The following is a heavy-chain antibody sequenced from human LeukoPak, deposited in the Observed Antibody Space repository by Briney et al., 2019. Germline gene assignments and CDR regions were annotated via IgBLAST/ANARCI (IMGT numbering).Heavy chain of an antibody. D-gene: IGHD2-2*02. V-gene: IGHV4-38-2*02. J-gene: IGHJ6*03. CDR2: ISHSGTT. CDR1: GYSISSGYY. CDR3: VRAGCNTPLYYMDV. Sequence: PSETLSLTCTVSGYSISSGYYWGWIRQPPGKGLEWIGSISHSGTTYYNPSLKSRVTISVYTSKNQFSLKLRSVTAADTAVYYCVRAGCNTPLYYMDVWGKGTTVTVSS.